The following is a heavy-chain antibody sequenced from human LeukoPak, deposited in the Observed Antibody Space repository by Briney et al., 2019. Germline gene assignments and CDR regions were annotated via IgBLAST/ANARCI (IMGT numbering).Heavy chain of an antibody. Sequence: GGSLRLSCAASGFTFSSYAMHWVRQAPDKGREWVAVISYDGSNKYYADSVKGRFTISRDNSKNTLYLQMNSLRAEDTAVYYCARNLRPVVPAAACDYWGQGTLVTVSS. J-gene: IGHJ4*02. CDR2: ISYDGSNK. CDR1: GFTFSSYA. D-gene: IGHD2-2*01. V-gene: IGHV3-30-3*01. CDR3: ARNLRPVVPAAACDY.